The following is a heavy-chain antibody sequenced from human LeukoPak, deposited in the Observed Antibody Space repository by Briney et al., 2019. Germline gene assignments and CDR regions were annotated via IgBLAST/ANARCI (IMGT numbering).Heavy chain of an antibody. V-gene: IGHV3-66*01. D-gene: IGHD3-10*01. CDR3: ARDGEYYGSGRRIYDAFDI. CDR2: IYSGGST. Sequence: GGSLRLSCAASGFTVSSNYMSWVRQAPGKGLEWVSVIYSGGSTYYADSVKGRFTISRDNSKNTLYLQMNSLRGEDTAVYYCARDGEYYGSGRRIYDAFDIWGQGTMVTVSS. J-gene: IGHJ3*02. CDR1: GFTVSSNY.